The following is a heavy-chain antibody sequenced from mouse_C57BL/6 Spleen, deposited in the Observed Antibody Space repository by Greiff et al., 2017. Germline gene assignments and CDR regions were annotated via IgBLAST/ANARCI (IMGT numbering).Heavy chain of an antibody. J-gene: IGHJ2*01. V-gene: IGHV1-80*01. CDR1: GYAFSSYW. CDR3: ARSAGSDY. CDR2: IYPGDGDT. Sequence: VQLQESGAELVKPGASVKISCKASGYAFSSYWMHWVKQRPGKGLEWIGQIYPGDGDTNYNGKFKGKATLTADKSSSTDDMQLSRLTSEDSAVDGCARSAGSDYWGQGTTRTGSS. D-gene: IGHD3-1*01.